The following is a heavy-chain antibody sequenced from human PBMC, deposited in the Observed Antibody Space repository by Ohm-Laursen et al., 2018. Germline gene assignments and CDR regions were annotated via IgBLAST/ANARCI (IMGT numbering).Heavy chain of an antibody. CDR1: GFIFSSYA. CDR2: ISGSGGTT. CDR3: AKFDPNWYFDL. J-gene: IGHJ2*01. Sequence: SLRLSCAASGFIFSSYAMSWVRQAPGKGLEWVSTISGSGGTTYYADSVKGRFSISRDNSKNTLYLQMNSLRAEDTAVYYCAKFDPNWYFDLWGRGTLVTVSS. V-gene: IGHV3-23*01.